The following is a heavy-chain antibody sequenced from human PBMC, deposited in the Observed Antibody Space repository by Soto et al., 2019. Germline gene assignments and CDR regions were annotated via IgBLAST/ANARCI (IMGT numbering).Heavy chain of an antibody. Sequence: QVQLQQWGAGLLKPSETLSLTCAVYGGSFSGYYWSWIRQPPGKGLEWIGEINHSGSTNYNPSLKSRVTISVDTSKSQFSLNLSSVTAADTAVYYCARESELRDAFDIWGQGTMVTVTS. CDR1: GGSFSGYY. CDR2: INHSGST. J-gene: IGHJ3*02. V-gene: IGHV4-34*01. CDR3: ARESELRDAFDI. D-gene: IGHD1-1*01.